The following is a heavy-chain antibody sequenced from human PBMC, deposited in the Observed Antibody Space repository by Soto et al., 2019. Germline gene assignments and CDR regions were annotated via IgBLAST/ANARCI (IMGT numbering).Heavy chain of an antibody. CDR3: AGDYGVYDWYGMDV. CDR1: GATFRSYA. J-gene: IGHJ6*02. Sequence: VQLVQSGAEVKKPGSSVKVSCRASGATFRSYAFTWVRQAPGQGLEWMGGISPIFGSTIYARQFQGRVTITADDSASTAYMELNSLSSEDTAVYYCAGDYGVYDWYGMDVWGQGITVTVSS. D-gene: IGHD4-17*01. CDR2: ISPIFGST. V-gene: IGHV1-69*01.